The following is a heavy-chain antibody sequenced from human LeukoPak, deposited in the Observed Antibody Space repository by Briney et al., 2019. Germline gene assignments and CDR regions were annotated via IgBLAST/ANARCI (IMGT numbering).Heavy chain of an antibody. CDR3: AKDVWWSVS. CDR1: GFTFSNHA. CDR2: ISASGVDT. J-gene: IGHJ5*02. D-gene: IGHD2-8*02. Sequence: GGSLRLSCVASGFTFSNHAMTWVRQAPGKGLEWVSAISASGVDTFYAPSVKGRFTISRDNSKNTLSLQTNSPRAEDTAIYYCAKDVWWSVSWGQGTLVTVSS. V-gene: IGHV3-23*01.